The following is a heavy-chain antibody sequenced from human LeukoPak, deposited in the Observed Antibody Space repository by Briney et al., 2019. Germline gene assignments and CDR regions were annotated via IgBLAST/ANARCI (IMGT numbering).Heavy chain of an antibody. J-gene: IGHJ4*02. CDR3: ARGPIVVVPAAGGYYFDY. D-gene: IGHD2-2*01. V-gene: IGHV4-34*01. Sequence: SETLSLTCAVSGGSFSGYYWSWIRQPPGKGLEWIGEINNSGSTNYNPSLKSRVTISVDTSKNQFSLKLSSVTAADTAVYYCARGPIVVVPAAGGYYFDYWGQGTLVTVSS. CDR2: INNSGST. CDR1: GGSFSGYY.